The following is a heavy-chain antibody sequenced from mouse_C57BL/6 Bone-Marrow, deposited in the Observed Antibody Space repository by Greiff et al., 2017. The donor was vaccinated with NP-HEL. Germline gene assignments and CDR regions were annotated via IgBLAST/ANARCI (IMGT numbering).Heavy chain of an antibody. V-gene: IGHV5-12*01. D-gene: IGHD1-1*01. Sequence: EVKVEESGGGLVQPGGSLKLSCAASGFTFSDYYMYWVRQTPEKRLEWVAYISNGGGSTYYPDTVKGRFTISRDNAKNTLYLQMSRLKSEDTAMYYCARHPVTTVVAPFDYWGQGTTLTVSS. CDR3: ARHPVTTVVAPFDY. J-gene: IGHJ2*01. CDR2: ISNGGGST. CDR1: GFTFSDYY.